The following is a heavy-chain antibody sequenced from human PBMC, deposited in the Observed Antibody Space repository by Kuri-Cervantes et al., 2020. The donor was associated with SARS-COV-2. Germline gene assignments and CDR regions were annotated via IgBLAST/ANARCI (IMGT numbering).Heavy chain of an antibody. CDR3: ARVSRITIFGVANDAFDI. Sequence: GGSLRLSCAASGFTFSNYGMNWVRQAPGKGLEWLSYISNNDYTIYYADSVKGRFTISRDKARNSLFLQMNSLRDEDTAVYYCARVSRITIFGVANDAFDIWGQGTMVTVSS. J-gene: IGHJ3*02. V-gene: IGHV3-48*02. CDR1: GFTFSNYG. D-gene: IGHD3-3*01. CDR2: ISNNDYTI.